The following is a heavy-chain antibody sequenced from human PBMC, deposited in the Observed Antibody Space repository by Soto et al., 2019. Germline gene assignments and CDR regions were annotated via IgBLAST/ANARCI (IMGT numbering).Heavy chain of an antibody. CDR2: IYYSGST. CDR1: GGSISIYY. CDR3: ARERREKIHDGYDIDY. J-gene: IGHJ4*02. V-gene: IGHV4-59*12. D-gene: IGHD5-12*01. Sequence: PSETLSLTCTVSGGSISIYYWSWIRQPPGKGLEWIGYIYYSGSTNYNPSLKSRVTISVDTSKNQFSLKVTSMTAADTAVYYCARERREKIHDGYDIDYWGQGTLVTVSS.